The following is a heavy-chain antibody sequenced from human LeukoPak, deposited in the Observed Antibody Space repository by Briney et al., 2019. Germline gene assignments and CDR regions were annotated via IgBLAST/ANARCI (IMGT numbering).Heavy chain of an antibody. V-gene: IGHV4-39*02. J-gene: IGHJ4*02. Sequence: KASETLSLTCTVSGGSISSSGYYWGWIRQPPGQGLEWLGTIDYSGTTYHNPSLKSRVTISIDTSKNHFSLKLNSVTAADTAVYYCTRDSGSWTVDYWGQGTLVTVPS. CDR2: IDYSGTT. CDR3: TRDSGSWTVDY. CDR1: GGSISSSGYY. D-gene: IGHD1-26*01.